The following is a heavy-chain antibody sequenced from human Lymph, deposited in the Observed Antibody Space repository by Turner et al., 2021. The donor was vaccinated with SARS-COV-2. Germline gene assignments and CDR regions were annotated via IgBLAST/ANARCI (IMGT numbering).Heavy chain of an antibody. CDR3: ARGASVTPDRYYYYYYGMDV. D-gene: IGHD4-17*01. CDR2: INPNSGDT. CDR1: GYTFTGNY. V-gene: IGHV1-2*02. J-gene: IGHJ6*02. Sequence: QVQRVQSGAEVKKPGASVKVSCKASGYTFTGNYMHWVRQAPGQGVEWMGWINPNSGDTNYAQKFQGRVTMTRDTSISTVYMELSRLRSDDTAVYYCARGASVTPDRYYYYYYGMDVWGQGTTVTVSS.